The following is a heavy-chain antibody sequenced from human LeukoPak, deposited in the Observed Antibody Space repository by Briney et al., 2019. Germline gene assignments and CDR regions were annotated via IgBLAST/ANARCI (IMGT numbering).Heavy chain of an antibody. Sequence: GGSLRLSCAASGFTFSSYWMNWARQAPGKGLEWVASINHNGNVNYYVDSLKGRFTISRDNAKNSLYLQMSNLRAEDTAVYFCARGGGLDVWGQGATVTVSS. CDR3: ARGGGLDV. CDR2: INHNGNVN. J-gene: IGHJ6*02. D-gene: IGHD3-16*01. V-gene: IGHV3-7*03. CDR1: GFTFSSYW.